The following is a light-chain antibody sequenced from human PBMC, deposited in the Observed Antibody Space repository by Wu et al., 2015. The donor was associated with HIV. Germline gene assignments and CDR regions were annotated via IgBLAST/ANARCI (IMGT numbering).Light chain of an antibody. V-gene: IGKV3-20*01. Sequence: EIVMTQSPATLSVSPGERAPLSCRASQSVSSDLAWYQQKPGQTPRLLIYGASSRATGIPDRFSGSGSGTDFTLTISRLEPEDFAVYYCQQYADSPLTFGGGTKVEIK. CDR1: QSVSSD. CDR3: QQYADSPLT. CDR2: GAS. J-gene: IGKJ4*01.